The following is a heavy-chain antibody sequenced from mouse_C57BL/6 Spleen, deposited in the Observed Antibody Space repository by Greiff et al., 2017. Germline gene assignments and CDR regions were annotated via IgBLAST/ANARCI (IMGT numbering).Heavy chain of an antibody. CDR3: ARSGESLYYLDY. V-gene: IGHV1-82*01. Sequence: VQLQQSGPELVKPGASVKISCKASGYAFSSSWMNWVKQRPGKGLEWIGRIYPGDGDTNYNGKLKGKATLTADKSSSTAYMQLSSLTSEDSAVYVGARSGESLYYLDYWGQGTTLTVSS. CDR1: GYAFSSSW. CDR2: IYPGDGDT. J-gene: IGHJ2*01. D-gene: IGHD3-1*01.